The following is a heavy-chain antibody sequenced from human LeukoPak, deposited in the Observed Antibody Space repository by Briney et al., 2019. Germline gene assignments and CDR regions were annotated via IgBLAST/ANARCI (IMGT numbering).Heavy chain of an antibody. CDR1: GFTFSSYG. CDR3: AKAGYSSSWGFDY. V-gene: IGHV3-30*02. J-gene: IGHJ4*02. D-gene: IGHD6-13*01. Sequence: TGGSLRLSCAASGFTFSSYGMHWVRQAPGKGLEWVAFIRYVGSNKYYADSVKGRFTISRDNSNNTLYLQMISLRAEDTAVYYCAKAGYSSSWGFDYWGQGTLVTVSS. CDR2: IRYVGSNK.